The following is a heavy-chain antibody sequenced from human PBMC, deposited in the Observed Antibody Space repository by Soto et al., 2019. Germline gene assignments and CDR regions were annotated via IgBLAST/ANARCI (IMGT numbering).Heavy chain of an antibody. CDR2: IYYSGST. CDR3: ARDFGWNAGLEPLDY. D-gene: IGHD1-1*01. J-gene: IGHJ4*02. Sequence: SETLSLTWTVSGGSISSYYWSWIRQPPGKGLEWIGYIYYSGSTNYNPSLKSRVTISVDTSKNQFSLKLSSVTAEDTAVYCCARDFGWNAGLEPLDYWGQGTLVTVSS. CDR1: GGSISSYY. V-gene: IGHV4-59*01.